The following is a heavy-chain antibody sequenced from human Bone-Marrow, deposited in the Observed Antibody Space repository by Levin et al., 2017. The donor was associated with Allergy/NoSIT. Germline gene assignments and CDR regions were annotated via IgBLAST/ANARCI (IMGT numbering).Heavy chain of an antibody. Sequence: GESLKISCKTSGYTFSDYGLHWVRQAPGQGLEWMGWIRPDNDTTIIAHKWMRRINTDNGNTIYAQQFQGRVTMTADTSTSTAYLEVRGLTSDDTAVYYCAREVGVVRADIFDHWGQGTLVTVSS. V-gene: IGHV1-18*01. D-gene: IGHD3-10*01. J-gene: IGHJ5*02. CDR1: GYTFSDYG. CDR2: INTDNGNT. CDR3: AREVGVVRADIFDH.